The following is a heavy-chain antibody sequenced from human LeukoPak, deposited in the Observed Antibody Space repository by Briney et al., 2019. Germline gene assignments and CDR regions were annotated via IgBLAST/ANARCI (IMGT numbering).Heavy chain of an antibody. J-gene: IGHJ4*02. CDR1: GDSISSTTSY. CDR2: ISYSGGT. Sequence: SETLSLTCTVSGDSISSTTSYWGWIRQPPGKGLEWIGSISYSGGTYYNPSLKSRVTISVDTSKDQFSLKLTSVTAAETAVYYCARGLRDIVVVPAANAFDYWGQGTLVTVSS. CDR3: ARGLRDIVVVPAANAFDY. V-gene: IGHV4-39*01. D-gene: IGHD2-2*01.